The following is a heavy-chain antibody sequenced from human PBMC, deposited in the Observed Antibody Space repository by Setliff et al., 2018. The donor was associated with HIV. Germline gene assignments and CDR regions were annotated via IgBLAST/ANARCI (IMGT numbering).Heavy chain of an antibody. CDR2: INYGGST. V-gene: IGHV4-61*08. CDR3: ARHGVDDTSANYFRFGVHDH. D-gene: IGHD3-22*01. Sequence: SETLSLTCTVSGGSISSGGYYWSWIRQPPGKGLEWIGYINYGGSTNYNPSLQSRVTISVDTSKNQFSLKLSSVTAADTAVYYCARHGVDDTSANYFRFGVHDHWGQGTLVTVSS. CDR1: GGSISSGGYY. J-gene: IGHJ4*02.